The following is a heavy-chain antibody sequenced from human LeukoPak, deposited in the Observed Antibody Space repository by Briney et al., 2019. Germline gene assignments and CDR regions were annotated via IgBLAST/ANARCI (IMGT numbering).Heavy chain of an antibody. D-gene: IGHD2-8*01. Sequence: GGSLRLSCGGSGLSFSGQWMNWVRHAPGKGLVWVSRINSDGISTTYADSVKGRFTISRDNAKNTLYLQMNSLRAEDTAVYYCARVTGYGVFDIWGLGTMVTVSS. CDR1: GLSFSGQW. CDR2: INSDGIST. V-gene: IGHV3-74*03. J-gene: IGHJ3*02. CDR3: ARVTGYGVFDI.